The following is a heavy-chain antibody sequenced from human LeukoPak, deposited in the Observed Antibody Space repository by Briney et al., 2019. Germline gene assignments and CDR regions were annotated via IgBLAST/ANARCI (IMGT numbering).Heavy chain of an antibody. CDR2: ISDTGGST. J-gene: IGHJ4*02. Sequence: GGSPRLSCAASGFTFSSYVMNWVRQAPGKGLEWVSAISDTGGSTYYADSVRGRFTISRDNSKNTLYLQMNSPRAEDTAVYYCAKGSSGWDFDYWGQGTLVTVSS. V-gene: IGHV3-23*01. CDR1: GFTFSSYV. D-gene: IGHD6-19*01. CDR3: AKGSSGWDFDY.